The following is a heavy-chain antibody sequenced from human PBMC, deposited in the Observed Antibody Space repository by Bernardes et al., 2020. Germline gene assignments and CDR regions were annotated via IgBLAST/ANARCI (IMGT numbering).Heavy chain of an antibody. CDR1: GFTFSSYS. Sequence: GGSLRLSCAASGFTFSSYSMNWVRQAPGKGLEWVSSISSSSYIYYADSVKGRFTISRDNAKNSLYLQMNSLRAEDTAVYYCARGIGYCSGGSCYYVYWGQGTLVTVSS. CDR2: ISSSSYI. J-gene: IGHJ4*02. D-gene: IGHD2-15*01. CDR3: ARGIGYCSGGSCYYVY. V-gene: IGHV3-21*01.